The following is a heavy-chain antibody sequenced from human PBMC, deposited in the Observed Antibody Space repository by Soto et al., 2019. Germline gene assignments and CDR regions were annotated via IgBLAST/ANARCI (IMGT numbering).Heavy chain of an antibody. CDR3: AKEQSWEYNWNYDWPNFDY. CDR2: ISYDGSNK. V-gene: IGHV3-30*18. Sequence: GGSLRLSCAASGFTFSSYGMHWVRQAPGKGLEWVAVISYDGSNKYYADSVKGRFTISRDNSKNTLYLQMNSLRAEDTAVYYCAKEQSWEYNWNYDWPNFDYWGQGTLVTVSS. D-gene: IGHD1-7*01. J-gene: IGHJ4*02. CDR1: GFTFSSYG.